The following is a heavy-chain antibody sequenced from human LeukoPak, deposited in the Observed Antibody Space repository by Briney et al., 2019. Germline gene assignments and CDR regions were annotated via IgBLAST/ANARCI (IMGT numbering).Heavy chain of an antibody. V-gene: IGHV4-59*01. CDR3: ASSHDYGGNFY. CDR1: GGSISSYY. J-gene: IGHJ4*02. Sequence: SETLSLTCSVSGGSISSYYWSRIRQPPGKGLEWIGYISNYNPSLKSRVTTSADTSKNQFSLKLTSVTAADTAVYYCASSHDYGGNFYWGQGTLVTVSS. CDR2: IS. D-gene: IGHD4-23*01.